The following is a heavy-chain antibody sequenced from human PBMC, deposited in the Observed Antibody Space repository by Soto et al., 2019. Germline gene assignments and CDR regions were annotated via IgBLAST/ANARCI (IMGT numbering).Heavy chain of an antibody. CDR2: IYWDDDK. CDR3: AHRPYDSSGYQGRPVHRYNWFDP. D-gene: IGHD3-22*01. Sequence: QITLKESGPTLVKPTQTLTLTCTFSGFSLSTSGVGVGWIRQPPGKALEWLALIYWDDDKRYSPSLKSRLTITKDTSKNQVVLTITNMDPVDTATYYCAHRPYDSSGYQGRPVHRYNWFDPWGQGTLVTVSS. V-gene: IGHV2-5*02. J-gene: IGHJ5*02. CDR1: GFSLSTSGVG.